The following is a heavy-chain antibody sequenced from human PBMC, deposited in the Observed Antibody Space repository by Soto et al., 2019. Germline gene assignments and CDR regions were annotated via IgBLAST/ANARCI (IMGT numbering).Heavy chain of an antibody. V-gene: IGHV4-61*01. CDR1: GGSVSSGSYY. Sequence: PSETLSLTCTVSGGSVSSGSYYWSWIRQPPGKGLEWIGYIYYSGSTNYNPSLKSRVTISVDTSKNQFSLKLSSVTAADTAVYYCARDILSGWYHWFDPWGQGTMVTGSS. D-gene: IGHD6-19*01. J-gene: IGHJ5*02. CDR2: IYYSGST. CDR3: ARDILSGWYHWFDP.